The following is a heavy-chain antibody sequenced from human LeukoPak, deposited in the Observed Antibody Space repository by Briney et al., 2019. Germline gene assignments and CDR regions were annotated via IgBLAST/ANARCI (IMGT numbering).Heavy chain of an antibody. CDR1: GFIFSCYA. J-gene: IGHJ4*02. CDR3: AEYGSGSYLDYFGY. Sequence: HGGSLRLSCAASGFIFSCYAMSWVRPAPGKGVEWVSAIRGSGGSTYYADSVKGRFTISRDNSKNTLYLQMNSLRDEDTAVYYSAEYGSGSYLDYFGYWGQGTLVSVSS. CDR2: IRGSGGST. V-gene: IGHV3-23*01. D-gene: IGHD3-10*01.